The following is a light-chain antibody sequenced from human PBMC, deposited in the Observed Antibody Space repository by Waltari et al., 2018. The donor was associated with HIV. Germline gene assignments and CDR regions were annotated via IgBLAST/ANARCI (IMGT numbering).Light chain of an antibody. CDR3: CSYAGSSTWV. CDR2: VVS. Sequence: QSALTQPASVSGSPGQSITISCTGTSSAVGGYNLVSWYQQHPGKAPKPRIYVVSKRRVVVSNRCSGSKSGNTASLTISVLQAEDEADYYCCSYAGSSTWVVGGGTKLTVL. J-gene: IGLJ3*02. V-gene: IGLV2-23*02. CDR1: SSAVGGYNL.